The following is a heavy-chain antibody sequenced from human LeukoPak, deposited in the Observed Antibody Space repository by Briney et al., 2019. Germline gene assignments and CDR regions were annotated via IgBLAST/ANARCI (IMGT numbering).Heavy chain of an antibody. CDR1: GFTFSSHW. D-gene: IGHD3-22*01. CDR3: ATDMGDDTSGSYRFGLDV. J-gene: IGHJ6*02. CDR2: IKKDGSDT. Sequence: GGSLTLSCAASGFTFSSHWMYWVRQVPGKGLVWVSRIKKDGSDTPYADSVKGRFTISRDNAKNTLYLQMNSLRAEDTAVYYCATDMGDDTSGSYRFGLDVWGLGTTVTVSS. V-gene: IGHV3-74*01.